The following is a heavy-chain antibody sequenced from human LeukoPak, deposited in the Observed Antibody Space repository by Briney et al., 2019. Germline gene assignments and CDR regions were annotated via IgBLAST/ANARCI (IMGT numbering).Heavy chain of an antibody. CDR2: INHSGST. CDR3: ARRNRYCNGGSCAHHHDS. J-gene: IGHJ4*02. D-gene: IGHD2-15*01. V-gene: IGHV4-34*01. Sequence: SETLSLTCAVYGGSFSGYYWSWIRQPPGKGLEWIGEINHSGSTNYNPSLKSRVTISVDTSKNQFSLKLSSVTAADTAVYYCARRNRYCNGGSCAHHHDSWGQGTLVIVSS. CDR1: GGSFSGYY.